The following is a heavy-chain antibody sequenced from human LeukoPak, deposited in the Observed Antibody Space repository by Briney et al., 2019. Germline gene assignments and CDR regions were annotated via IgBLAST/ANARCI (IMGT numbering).Heavy chain of an antibody. J-gene: IGHJ4*02. CDR3: AREKDNYPGFDY. Sequence: GGSLRLSCAASGFTFSSYAMHWVRQAPGKGLEWVAVISYDGSNKYYADSVKGRFTISRDNSKNTLYLQMNSLRAEDTAVYYCAREKDNYPGFDYWGQGTLVTVSS. D-gene: IGHD4-11*01. CDR2: ISYDGSNK. V-gene: IGHV3-30*04. CDR1: GFTFSSYA.